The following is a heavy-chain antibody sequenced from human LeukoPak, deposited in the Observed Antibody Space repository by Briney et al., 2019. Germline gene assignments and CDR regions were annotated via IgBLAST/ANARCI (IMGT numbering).Heavy chain of an antibody. J-gene: IGHJ3*02. CDR2: IPFSGAST. CDR3: ARSASGTFLAFDI. V-gene: IGHV3-23*01. D-gene: IGHD1-26*01. Sequence: GGSLRLSCAASGFTFSSSHMSWVRQAPGKGLERVSAIPFSGASTYYADSVKGRFTISRDNPKNTLYLRMNGLRVEDTALYYCARSASGTFLAFDIWGQGTLLTVSS. CDR1: GFTFSSSH.